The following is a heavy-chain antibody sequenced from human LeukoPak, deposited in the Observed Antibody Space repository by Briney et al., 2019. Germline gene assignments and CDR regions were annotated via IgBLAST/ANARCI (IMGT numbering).Heavy chain of an antibody. CDR2: VYYTGNT. CDR3: ARLGSYFDY. CDR1: GGSFSGYY. Sequence: PSETLSLTCAVYGGSFSGYYWSWIRQPPGKGLEWIGYVYYTGNTNYNPSLKSRVTMSVDTSKNQFSLKLSSVTAADTAIYYCARLGSYFDYWGQGTLVTVSS. D-gene: IGHD1-26*01. J-gene: IGHJ4*02. V-gene: IGHV4-59*01.